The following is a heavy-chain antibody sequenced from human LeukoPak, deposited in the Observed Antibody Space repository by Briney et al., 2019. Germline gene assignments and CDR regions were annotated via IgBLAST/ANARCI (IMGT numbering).Heavy chain of an antibody. D-gene: IGHD3-16*01. Sequence: AGGSLRLSCAASGFTFSDYYMSWIRQAPGKGLEWVSYISSSGSTIYYADSVKGRFTISRDNAKNSLYLQMNSLRAEDTAVYYWGGEVGGGGAFDIWGQGTMVTVSS. CDR3: GGEVGGGGAFDI. CDR1: GFTFSDYY. CDR2: ISSSGSTI. J-gene: IGHJ3*02. V-gene: IGHV3-11*04.